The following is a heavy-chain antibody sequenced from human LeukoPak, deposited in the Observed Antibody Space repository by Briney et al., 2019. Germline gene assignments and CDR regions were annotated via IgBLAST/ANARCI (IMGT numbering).Heavy chain of an antibody. CDR2: IYYSGSA. CDR1: GGSISSGGYY. V-gene: IGHV4-31*03. J-gene: IGHJ4*02. D-gene: IGHD4-17*01. Sequence: SQTLSLTCTVSGGSISSGGYYWSWIRQHPGKGLEWIGYIYYSGSAYYNPSLKSRVTISVDTSKNQFSLKLSSVTAADTAVYYCARAPVTVTTTGPSYFDYWGQGTLVTVSS. CDR3: ARAPVTVTTTGPSYFDY.